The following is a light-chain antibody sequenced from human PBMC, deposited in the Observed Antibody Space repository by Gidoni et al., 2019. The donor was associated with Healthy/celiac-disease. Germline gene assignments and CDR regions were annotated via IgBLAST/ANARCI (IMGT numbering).Light chain of an antibody. CDR1: TLGDKY. CDR2: QDT. J-gene: IGLJ2*01. Sequence: SYELTQPPSVSVSPGQTASITCSGDTLGDKYACWYHQKPGQSPVLVIHQDTKRPSGIPERFSGSNSGNTATLTISGTQAMDEADYYCQAWDSSTVVFGGGTKLTVL. CDR3: QAWDSSTVV. V-gene: IGLV3-1*01.